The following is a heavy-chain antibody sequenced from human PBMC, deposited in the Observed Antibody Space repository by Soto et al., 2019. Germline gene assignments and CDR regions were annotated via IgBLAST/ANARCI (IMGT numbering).Heavy chain of an antibody. J-gene: IGHJ4*02. Sequence: GASVKVSCKVSGYTLTELSMHWGRQAPGKRLEWMEGFDPEDGETTYAQKLQGRVTMTEDTSTDTAYMELTSLRSEDTAVYYCATAGSMTTPFFDYWGQGTLVTVSS. V-gene: IGHV1-24*01. CDR2: FDPEDGET. CDR1: GYTLTELS. CDR3: ATAGSMTTPFFDY. D-gene: IGHD4-4*01.